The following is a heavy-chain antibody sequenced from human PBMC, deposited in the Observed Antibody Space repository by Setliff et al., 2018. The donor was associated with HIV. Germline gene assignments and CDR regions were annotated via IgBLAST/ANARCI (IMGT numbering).Heavy chain of an antibody. D-gene: IGHD6-19*01. CDR3: ARDRSSGRGYYYYYYMDV. CDR1: GFSFSRYT. Sequence: PGGSLRLSCVASGFSFSRYTMMWVRQTPGKGLEWLANVYYSGGTYYNPSLNSRVTISVDTSRNQFSLKLSSVTAADTAVYYCARDRSSGRGYYYYYYMDVWGKGTTVTVSS. CDR2: VYYSGGT. V-gene: IGHV4-59*01. J-gene: IGHJ6*03.